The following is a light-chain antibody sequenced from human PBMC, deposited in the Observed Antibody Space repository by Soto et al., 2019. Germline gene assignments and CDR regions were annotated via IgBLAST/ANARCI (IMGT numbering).Light chain of an antibody. Sequence: EIVLTQSPGTLSLSPGERATLSCRASQSVDTFLVWYPQKPGQAPRLLIFGASSRATGIPDRFRGSGSGTDFTLTISGLEPEDFAVYYCQQYANSPPWTFGQGTKVEIK. J-gene: IGKJ1*01. CDR3: QQYANSPPWT. V-gene: IGKV3-20*01. CDR1: QSVDTF. CDR2: GAS.